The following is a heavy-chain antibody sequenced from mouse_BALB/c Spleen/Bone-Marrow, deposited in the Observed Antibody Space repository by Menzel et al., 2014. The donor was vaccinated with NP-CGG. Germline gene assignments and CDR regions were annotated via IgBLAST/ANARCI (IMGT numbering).Heavy chain of an antibody. CDR2: INPSSGYT. V-gene: IGHV1-4*01. CDR3: ARVYGNYDAMDY. D-gene: IGHD2-1*01. CDR1: GYTFTTYT. Sequence: QVQLQQSGAELARPGASVKMSCRASGYTFTTYTMHWVKQRPGQGLEWIGYINPSSGYTYYNQKFKGKATLTADKSSSAAYLQLSSLTSEDPAVYYCARVYGNYDAMDYWGQGTSVTVSS. J-gene: IGHJ4*01.